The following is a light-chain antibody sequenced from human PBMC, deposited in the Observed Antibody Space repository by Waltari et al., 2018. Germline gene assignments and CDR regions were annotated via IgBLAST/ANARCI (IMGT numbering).Light chain of an antibody. J-gene: IGLJ7*01. Sequence: SSELTQDPAVSVALGQTVSITCQGDSLRRYYASWSQHKPVQAPVLAIYGKNNRPSRTPDRFSGSSSGNTASLTITGAQAEDDADYYCNSRHSSGDHAVFGGGTHLTVL. CDR3: NSRHSSGDHAV. V-gene: IGLV3-19*01. CDR2: GKN. CDR1: SLRRYY.